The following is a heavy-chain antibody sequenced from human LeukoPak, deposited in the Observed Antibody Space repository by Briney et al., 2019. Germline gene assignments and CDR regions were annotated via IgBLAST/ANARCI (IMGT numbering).Heavy chain of an antibody. V-gene: IGHV1-2*02. CDR2: INPNSGGT. J-gene: IGHJ4*02. CDR3: ARIRFLEWFIDY. Sequence: ASVKVSCKASGYTFTGYYMHWVRQAPGQGLEWMGWINPNSGGTNYAQKFQGRVTMTRDTSISTAYMELCRLRSDDTAVYYCARIRFLEWFIDYWGQGTLVTVSS. CDR1: GYTFTGYY. D-gene: IGHD3-3*01.